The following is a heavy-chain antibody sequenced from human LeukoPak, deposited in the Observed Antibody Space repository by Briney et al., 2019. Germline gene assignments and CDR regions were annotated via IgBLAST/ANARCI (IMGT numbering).Heavy chain of an antibody. CDR3: AKLGGVLLWFGDSINDYFDY. J-gene: IGHJ4*02. CDR2: ISSSSSYI. Sequence: GGSLRLSCAASGFTFSSYSMNWVRQAPGKGLEWVSSISSSSSYIYYADSVKGRFTISRDNSKNTLYLQMNSLRAEDTAVYYCAKLGGVLLWFGDSINDYFDYWGQGTLVTVSS. CDR1: GFTFSSYS. V-gene: IGHV3-21*04. D-gene: IGHD3-10*01.